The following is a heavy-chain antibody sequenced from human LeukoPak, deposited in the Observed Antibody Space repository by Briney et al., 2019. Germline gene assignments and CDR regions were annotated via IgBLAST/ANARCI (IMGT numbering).Heavy chain of an antibody. CDR1: GFTFSSYG. CDR3: AKDGHSSAYYFDY. D-gene: IGHD3-22*01. Sequence: GRSLRLSCAASGFTFSSYGMHWVRQAPGKGLEWVAVIWDDGSNKYYADSVKGRFTISRDNSKNTLYLQMNRLRAEDTAVYYCAKDGHSSAYYFDYWGQGTLVTVSS. J-gene: IGHJ4*02. CDR2: IWDDGSNK. V-gene: IGHV3-33*06.